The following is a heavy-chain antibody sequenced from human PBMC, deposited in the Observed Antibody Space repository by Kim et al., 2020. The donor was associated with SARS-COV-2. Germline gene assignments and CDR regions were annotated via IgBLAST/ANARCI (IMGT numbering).Heavy chain of an antibody. Sequence: GESLKISCKGSGYSFTSYWIGWVRQMPGKGLEWMGIIYPGDSDTRYSPSFQGQVTISADKSISTAYLQWSSLKASDTAMYYCAKLGSITIFGVGLSYYFDYWGQGTLVTVSS. V-gene: IGHV5-51*01. J-gene: IGHJ4*02. D-gene: IGHD3-3*01. CDR3: AKLGSITIFGVGLSYYFDY. CDR2: IYPGDSDT. CDR1: GYSFTSYW.